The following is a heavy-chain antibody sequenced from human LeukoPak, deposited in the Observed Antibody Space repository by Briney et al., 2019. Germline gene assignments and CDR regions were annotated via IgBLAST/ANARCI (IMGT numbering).Heavy chain of an antibody. V-gene: IGHV3-15*01. Sequence: GGSLRLSCAASGFTFSNAWMSWVRQAPGKGLEWVGRIKSKTDGETTDYAAPVKGRFTISRDDSKNTLYLQMNSLKTEDTAVYYCTFHSGSYFAYWGQGTLVTGSS. CDR1: GFTFSNAW. D-gene: IGHD1-26*01. CDR3: TFHSGSYFAY. J-gene: IGHJ4*02. CDR2: IKSKTDGETT.